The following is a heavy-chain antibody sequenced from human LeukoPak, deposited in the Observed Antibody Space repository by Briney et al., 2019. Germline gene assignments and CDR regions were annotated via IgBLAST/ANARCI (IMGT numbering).Heavy chain of an antibody. V-gene: IGHV1-2*02. J-gene: IGHJ4*02. Sequence: ASVKVSCKASGYTFTDYYIHWLRQAPGQGLEWLGWINPNSGDTNYAQDFQGRVALTRDTSISTAYMELSRLRSDDTAVYYCARADFYGDHFDYWGQGTLVTVSS. CDR2: INPNSGDT. CDR1: GYTFTDYY. CDR3: ARADFYGDHFDY. D-gene: IGHD4-17*01.